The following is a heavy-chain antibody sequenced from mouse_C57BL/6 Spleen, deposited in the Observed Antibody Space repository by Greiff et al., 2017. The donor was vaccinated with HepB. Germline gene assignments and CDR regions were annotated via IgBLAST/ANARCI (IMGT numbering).Heavy chain of an antibody. CDR2: IRSKSSNYAT. J-gene: IGHJ1*03. CDR1: GFTFTTYA. CDR3: VGESGHYYGSSYWYFDV. Sequence: EVMLVESGGGLVQPKGSLKLSCAASGFTFTTYAMHWVRQAPGQGFEWVARIRSKSSNYATYYADSVKDRFTISRDDSQSMLSLQMNNLKSERTAVYYGVGESGHYYGSSYWYFDVWGKGTTVTVSS. V-gene: IGHV10-3*01. D-gene: IGHD1-1*01.